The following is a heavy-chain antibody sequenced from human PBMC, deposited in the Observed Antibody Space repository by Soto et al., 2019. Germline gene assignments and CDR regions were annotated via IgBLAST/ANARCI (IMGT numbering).Heavy chain of an antibody. J-gene: IGHJ6*02. CDR3: ARKTKVDYYDSSGYRAPHYYYGMDV. Sequence: WASVKVSCKASGGTFSSYAISWVRQAPGQGLEWMGGIIPIFGTANYAQKFQGRVTITADESTSTAYMELSSLRSEDTAVYYCARKTKVDYYDSSGYRAPHYYYGMDVWGQGTTVTVS. CDR1: GGTFSSYA. CDR2: IIPIFGTA. D-gene: IGHD3-22*01. V-gene: IGHV1-69*13.